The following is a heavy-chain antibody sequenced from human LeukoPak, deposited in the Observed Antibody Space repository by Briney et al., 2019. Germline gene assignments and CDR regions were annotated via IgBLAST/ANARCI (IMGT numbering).Heavy chain of an antibody. CDR1: GGSFSGYY. CDR2: INHSGST. CDR3: ARRSGWFDP. V-gene: IGHV4-34*01. J-gene: IGHJ5*02. Sequence: SETLSLTCAVYGGSFSGYYWSWIRQPPGKGLEWIGEINHSGSTNYNPSLKSRVTISVDTSKNQFSLKLSSVTAADTAVYYCARRSGWFDPWGQGTLVTVSS.